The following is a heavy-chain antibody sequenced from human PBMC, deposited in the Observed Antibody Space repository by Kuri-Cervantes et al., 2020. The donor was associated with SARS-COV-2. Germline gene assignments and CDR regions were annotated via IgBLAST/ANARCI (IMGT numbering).Heavy chain of an antibody. CDR2: ISYEGSNK. Sequence: GGSLRLSCAVSGLSINNYDMHWVRQAQGKGPEWVAVISYEGSNKHYSDSVKGRFTISRDNSKSTVYLQINSLRPEDTATYYCAKSRGPFSLSVSLSVLDPWGRGTLVTVSS. J-gene: IGHJ5*02. V-gene: IGHV3-30*18. D-gene: IGHD2/OR15-2a*01. CDR3: AKSRGPFSLSVSLSVLDP. CDR1: GLSINNYD.